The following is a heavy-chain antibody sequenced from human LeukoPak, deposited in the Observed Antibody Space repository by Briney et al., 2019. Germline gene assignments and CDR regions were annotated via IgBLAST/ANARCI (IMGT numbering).Heavy chain of an antibody. D-gene: IGHD6-19*01. Sequence: GGSLRLSCAPSGFTFSTYWMHWVRQAPGKGLVWVSRSNSDGSSTSYADSVKGRFTISRDNAKNTLYLQMNSLGAEDTAVYYCASGWAVAGWGQGTLVTVSS. CDR3: ASGWAVAG. J-gene: IGHJ4*02. CDR1: GFTFSTYW. CDR2: SNSDGSST. V-gene: IGHV3-74*01.